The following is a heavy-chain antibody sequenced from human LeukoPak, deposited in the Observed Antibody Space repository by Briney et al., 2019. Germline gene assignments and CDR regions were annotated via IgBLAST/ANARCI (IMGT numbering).Heavy chain of an antibody. V-gene: IGHV3-7*01. CDR3: GRLAHNAWYAIDF. CDR1: DFTFDFYW. D-gene: IGHD2-2*01. J-gene: IGHJ4*02. Sequence: GGSLRLSCVASDFTFDFYWMTWVRQAPGKGLEWLASILPDGSQKYYVDSVKGRFTISRDNPKNSLYLQINNLRAEDTAVYYCGRLAHNAWYAIDFWGQGTLVTVSS. CDR2: ILPDGSQK.